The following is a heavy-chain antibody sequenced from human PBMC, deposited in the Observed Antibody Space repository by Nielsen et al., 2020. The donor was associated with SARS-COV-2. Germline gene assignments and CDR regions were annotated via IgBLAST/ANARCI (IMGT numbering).Heavy chain of an antibody. Sequence: GESLKISCAASGFTFSSSSMNWVRQAPGKGLEWVSSIRSSSSYIYYADSVKGRFTISRDNAKNSLYLQMNSLRAEDTAVYYCARDYLSSRGAFDIWGQGTMVTVSS. CDR1: GFTFSSSS. CDR2: IRSSSSYI. J-gene: IGHJ3*02. CDR3: ARDYLSSRGAFDI. V-gene: IGHV3-21*01. D-gene: IGHD2/OR15-2a*01.